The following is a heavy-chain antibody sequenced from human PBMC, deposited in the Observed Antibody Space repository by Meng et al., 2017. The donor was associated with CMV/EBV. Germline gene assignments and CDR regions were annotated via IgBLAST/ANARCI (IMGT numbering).Heavy chain of an antibody. CDR3: ARQVLISRITGTNY. J-gene: IGHJ4*02. Sequence: SGGSSSSSSYDWGWIRQPPGKGLEWIGSIYYSGSTYYNPSLKSRVTISVDTSKNQFSLKLSSVTAADTAVYYCARQVLISRITGTNYWGQGTLVTVSS. V-gene: IGHV4-39*01. D-gene: IGHD1-7*01. CDR1: GGSSSSSSYD. CDR2: IYYSGST.